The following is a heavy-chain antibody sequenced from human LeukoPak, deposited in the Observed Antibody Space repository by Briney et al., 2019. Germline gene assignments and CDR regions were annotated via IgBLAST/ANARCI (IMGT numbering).Heavy chain of an antibody. CDR2: ISSSSSYI. D-gene: IGHD6-19*01. CDR3: GRLARNAWYAVDY. Sequence: GGSLRLSCAASGFTVSSNYMSWVRQAPGKGLEWVSSISSSSSYIYYADSVKGRFTISRDNAKNSLYLQINSLRAEDTALYYCGRLARNAWYAVDYWGQGTLVTVSS. CDR1: GFTVSSNY. J-gene: IGHJ4*02. V-gene: IGHV3-21*01.